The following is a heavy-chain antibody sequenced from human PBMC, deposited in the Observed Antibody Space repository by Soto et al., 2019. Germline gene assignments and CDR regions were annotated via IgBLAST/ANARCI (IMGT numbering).Heavy chain of an antibody. CDR3: ARHGWFGESSVYFQH. CDR2: SYPGDSDT. D-gene: IGHD3-10*01. CDR1: GGHCLGYW. Sequence: VSPRICWWGSGGHCLGYWGDWVRQEPGEGLEWMAISYPGDSDTRYSPSFQGQVTISADKSISTAYLQWSSLKASDTAMYYCARHGWFGESSVYFQHWGQGTPVTVSS. J-gene: IGHJ1*01. V-gene: IGHV5-51*01.